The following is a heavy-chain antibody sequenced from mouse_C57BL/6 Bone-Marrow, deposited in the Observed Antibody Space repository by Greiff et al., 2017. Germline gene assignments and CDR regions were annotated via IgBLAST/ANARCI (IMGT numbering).Heavy chain of an antibody. D-gene: IGHD1-1*01. Sequence: VQVVESGPELVKPGASVKISCKASGYAFSSSWMNWVKQRPGKGLEWIGRLYPGDGDTNYNGKFKGKATLTADKSSSTAYMQLSSLTSEDSAVYFCATYYYGSSSYFDVWGTGTTVTVSS. CDR1: GYAFSSSW. CDR2: LYPGDGDT. J-gene: IGHJ1*03. V-gene: IGHV1-82*01. CDR3: ATYYYGSSSYFDV.